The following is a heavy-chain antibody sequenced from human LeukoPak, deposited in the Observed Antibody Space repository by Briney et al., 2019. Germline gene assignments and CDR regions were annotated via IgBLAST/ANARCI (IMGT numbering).Heavy chain of an antibody. D-gene: IGHD6-13*01. CDR1: GFTFSSYA. Sequence: GGSLRLSCAASGFTFSSYAMHWVRQAPGKGLEYVSAISSYGVSTYYANSVKGRFTISRDNSKNTLYLQMNSLRAEDTAVYYCARDRIAAAGTWFDYWGQGTLVTVSS. CDR3: ARDRIAAAGTWFDY. CDR2: ISSYGVST. J-gene: IGHJ4*02. V-gene: IGHV3-64*01.